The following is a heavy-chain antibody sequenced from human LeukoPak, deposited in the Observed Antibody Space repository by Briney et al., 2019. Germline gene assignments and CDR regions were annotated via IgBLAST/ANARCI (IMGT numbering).Heavy chain of an antibody. D-gene: IGHD3-16*01. CDR3: ARGGGLDV. V-gene: IGHV3-23*01. Sequence: GGSLRLSCAASGFTFNNYAMSWARQAPGKGLEWVSTICDSIEYADSVKGRFTISRDNAKNSLYLQMSNLRAEDTAVYFCARGGGLDVWGQGATVTVSS. J-gene: IGHJ6*02. CDR2: ICDSI. CDR1: GFTFNNYA.